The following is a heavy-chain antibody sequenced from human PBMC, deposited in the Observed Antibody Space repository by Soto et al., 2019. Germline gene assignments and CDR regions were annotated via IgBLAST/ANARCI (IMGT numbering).Heavy chain of an antibody. CDR1: GGSIRSSSYY. Sequence: QLQLQESGPGLVKPSETLSLTCAVSGGSIRSSSYYWGWIRQPPGKGLEWIGSIYYSGSTYYNPSLKSRVTISVDTSKNQFSLKLSSVTAADTAVYYCARSGSSSWYGYWGQGTLVTVSS. J-gene: IGHJ4*02. CDR2: IYYSGST. CDR3: ARSGSSSWYGY. D-gene: IGHD6-13*01. V-gene: IGHV4-39*01.